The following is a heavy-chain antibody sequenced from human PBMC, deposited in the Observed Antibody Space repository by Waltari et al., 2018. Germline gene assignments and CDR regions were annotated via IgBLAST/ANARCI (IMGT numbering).Heavy chain of an antibody. Sequence: VQLVQSGAEVKKPGSSVRVSCKTSGDVFDNYAISWVGQAPGKGLEWMGGIIPMFNNPNYAQRFEGTVTITADESTSTGYMELTGLTSEDTAIYYCARGSKFGDYGDLDYWGQGTLVTVS. D-gene: IGHD4-17*01. CDR2: IIPMFNNP. V-gene: IGHV1-69*01. CDR1: GDVFDNYA. CDR3: ARGSKFGDYGDLDY. J-gene: IGHJ4*02.